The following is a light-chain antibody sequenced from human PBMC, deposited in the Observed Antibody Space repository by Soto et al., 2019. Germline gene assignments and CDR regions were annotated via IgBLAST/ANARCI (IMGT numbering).Light chain of an antibody. CDR1: QSVSSR. V-gene: IGKV3D-15*01. Sequence: ETVLTQSPGTLSLSPGERATLSCRASQSVSSRLAWYQQKPGQAPRLLIYGASSRATGIPDRFSGSGSGTDFTLTISSLEPEDFAVYYCQQYNNWPPLTFGGGTKVDIK. CDR2: GAS. CDR3: QQYNNWPPLT. J-gene: IGKJ4*01.